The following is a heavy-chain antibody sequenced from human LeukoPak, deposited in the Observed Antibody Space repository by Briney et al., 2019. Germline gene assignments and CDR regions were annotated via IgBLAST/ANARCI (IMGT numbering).Heavy chain of an antibody. V-gene: IGHV1-2*02. CDR2: INPNSGGT. Sequence: ASVKVSYRASGYTFTGYYMHWVRRAPGQGLEWMGWINPNSGGTNYAQKFQGRVTMTRDTSISTAYMELSRLRSDDTAVYYCARDLTGTILGYWGQGTLVTVSS. CDR1: GYTFTGYY. CDR3: ARDLTGTILGY. J-gene: IGHJ4*02. D-gene: IGHD1-7*01.